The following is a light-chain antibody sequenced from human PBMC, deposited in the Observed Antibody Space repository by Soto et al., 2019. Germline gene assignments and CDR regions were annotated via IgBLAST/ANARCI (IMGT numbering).Light chain of an antibody. Sequence: EVVMTQSPDTLSVSPGDGATLSCRASQNVHSDLAWYQQKPGQAPRLVIYDTSTRATDIPVRFTGGGSGTEFTLLISSLKSEDFAVYYCQQYNNWPLTFGGGTKVEIK. J-gene: IGKJ4*02. CDR3: QQYNNWPLT. V-gene: IGKV3-15*01. CDR1: QNVHSD. CDR2: DTS.